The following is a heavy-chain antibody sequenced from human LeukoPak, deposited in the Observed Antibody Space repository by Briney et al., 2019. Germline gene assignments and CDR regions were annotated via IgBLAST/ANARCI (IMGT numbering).Heavy chain of an antibody. CDR1: GFTFSDYF. CDR3: ARTGRADYSNYEEYFQH. J-gene: IGHJ1*01. V-gene: IGHV3-11*01. CDR2: ISSSGSTI. Sequence: GGSLRLSCAASGFTFSDYFMSWIRQAPGKGLEWVSYISSSGSTIYYADSVKGRFTISRDNAKNSLYLQMNSLRAEDTAVYYCARTGRADYSNYEEYFQHWGQGTLVTVSS. D-gene: IGHD4-4*01.